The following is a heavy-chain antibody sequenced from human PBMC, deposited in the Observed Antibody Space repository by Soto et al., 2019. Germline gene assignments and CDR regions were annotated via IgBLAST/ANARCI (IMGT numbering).Heavy chain of an antibody. V-gene: IGHV1-46*01. D-gene: IGHD1-26*01. J-gene: IGHJ4*02. CDR1: GYTFSNYY. Sequence: GASVKVSCKASGYTFSNYYLHWVRQAPGQGLEWMGIINPGTGITSGAQKFQGRITMTRDTSTSTVYMELSSLTSEDTAVYYCARVSGSYWPFDYWGQGTLVTASS. CDR3: ARVSGSYWPFDY. CDR2: INPGTGIT.